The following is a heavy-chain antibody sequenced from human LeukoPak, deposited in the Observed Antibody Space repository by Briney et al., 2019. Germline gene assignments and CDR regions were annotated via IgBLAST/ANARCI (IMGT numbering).Heavy chain of an antibody. J-gene: IGHJ3*02. Sequence: GGSLRLSCAASGFTFTTYAMSWVRQAPGKGLEWISAINGGAYSTSYADSVKGRFTISRDNSKNTLYLQMNSLRAEDTAVYYCARNSSGFKLGDAFDIWGQGTMVTVSS. CDR3: ARNSSGFKLGDAFDI. D-gene: IGHD3-22*01. V-gene: IGHV3-23*01. CDR2: INGGAYST. CDR1: GFTFTTYA.